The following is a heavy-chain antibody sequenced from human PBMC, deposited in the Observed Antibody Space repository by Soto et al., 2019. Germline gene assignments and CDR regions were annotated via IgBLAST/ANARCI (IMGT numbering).Heavy chain of an antibody. CDR1: GITFTKAW. V-gene: IGHV3-15*07. Sequence: PGGSLRLSCAASGITFTKAWMNWVRQAPGKGLEWVGRIRSKNDGGTTDYAAPVKGRFTISRDDSRNTMYLQMNSLKTEDTAVYYCTTDMITIGGGPPGPIAFDLWGQGTVVTVSS. CDR2: IRSKNDGGTT. D-gene: IGHD3-16*01. J-gene: IGHJ3*01. CDR3: TTDMITIGGGPPGPIAFDL.